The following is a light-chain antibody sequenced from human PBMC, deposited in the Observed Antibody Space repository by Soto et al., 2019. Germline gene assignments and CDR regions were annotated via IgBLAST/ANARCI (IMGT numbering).Light chain of an antibody. J-gene: IGKJ4*01. Sequence: VITQSPATLSVSPGERATLSCRASQSVRSNFLAWYQQRPGQAPSLLIYGASSRATGIPDRFSGSGSGTDFTLTISRLEPEDFAVYYCHQYGSSPLTFGGGTKVDI. CDR1: QSVRSNF. V-gene: IGKV3-20*01. CDR3: HQYGSSPLT. CDR2: GAS.